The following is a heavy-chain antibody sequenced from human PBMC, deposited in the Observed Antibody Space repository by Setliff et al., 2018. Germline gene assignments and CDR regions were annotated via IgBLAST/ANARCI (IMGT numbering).Heavy chain of an antibody. V-gene: IGHV3-21*01. CDR3: ARSGEASVDFWSGYPYYYMDV. D-gene: IGHD3-3*01. CDR1: GFTFSSYS. J-gene: IGHJ6*03. CDR2: ISSSSSYI. Sequence: PGGSLRLSCAASGFTFSSYSMNWVRQAPGKGLEWVSSISSSSSYIYYADSVKGRFTISRDNAKNSLYLQMNSLRAEDTAVYYCARSGEASVDFWSGYPYYYMDVWGKGTTVTVSS.